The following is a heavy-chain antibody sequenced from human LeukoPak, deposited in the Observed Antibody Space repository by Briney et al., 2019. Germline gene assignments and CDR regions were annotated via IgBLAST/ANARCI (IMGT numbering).Heavy chain of an antibody. Sequence: SETLSLTCTVSGGSISSGGYFWSWIRQHPGKGLEWIGYIYYTGSTYYNPSLKSRLTMSVDTSRGQFSLKLTSVTAADTAVYYCARDHVTSVSTAFDTWGQGTLVTVSS. V-gene: IGHV4-31*03. CDR1: GGSISSGGYF. CDR2: IYYTGST. D-gene: IGHD4-17*01. J-gene: IGHJ5*02. CDR3: ARDHVTSVSTAFDT.